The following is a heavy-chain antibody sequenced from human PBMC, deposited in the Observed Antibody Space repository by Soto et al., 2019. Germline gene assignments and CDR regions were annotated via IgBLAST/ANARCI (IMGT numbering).Heavy chain of an antibody. CDR2: IYTSGST. CDR3: ARDREVGGSLYYGMDV. CDR1: GGSIRTYD. D-gene: IGHD1-26*01. V-gene: IGHV4-4*07. J-gene: IGHJ6*02. Sequence: QVQLQESGPGLVKPSETLSLTCNVSGGSIRTYDWSWIRQPAGKGLEWIGRIYTSGSTIYNPSLKSRVTMSVDTSKNQFSLKLSSVTAADTAVYYCARDREVGGSLYYGMDVWGQGTTVTVSS.